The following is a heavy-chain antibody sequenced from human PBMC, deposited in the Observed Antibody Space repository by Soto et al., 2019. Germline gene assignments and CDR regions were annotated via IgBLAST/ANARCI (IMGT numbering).Heavy chain of an antibody. V-gene: IGHV3-23*01. CDR3: AKDSVIIHFGY. CDR2: ISGNGDST. J-gene: IGHJ4*02. D-gene: IGHD3-10*01. CDR1: GFTFTNYA. Sequence: GGSLRLSCAASGFTFTNYAMSWVRQAPGKGLEWVSSISGNGDSTYYADSVKGRFTISRDNSKNTLYLQMNSLWAEDTAVYYCAKDSVIIHFGYWGQGTLVTVSS.